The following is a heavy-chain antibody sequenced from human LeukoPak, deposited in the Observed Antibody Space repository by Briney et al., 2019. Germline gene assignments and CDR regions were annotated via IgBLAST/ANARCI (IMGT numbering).Heavy chain of an antibody. CDR1: GFTFSPYA. CDR3: ARAKERSDTAMVTSGYYYGMDV. D-gene: IGHD5-18*01. V-gene: IGHV3-21*01. CDR2: ISTKSDYI. J-gene: IGHJ6*02. Sequence: GGSLRLSCAASGFTFSPYAMNWVRQAPGKGLEWVSAISTKSDYIYYADSVKGRFTISRDNAKNSLYLQMNSLRAEDTAVYYCARAKERSDTAMVTSGYYYGMDVWGQGTTVTVSS.